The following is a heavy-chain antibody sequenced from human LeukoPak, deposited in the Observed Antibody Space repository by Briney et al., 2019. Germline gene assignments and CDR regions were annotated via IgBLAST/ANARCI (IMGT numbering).Heavy chain of an antibody. CDR2: IKSQDDTGTT. J-gene: IGHJ4*02. Sequence: PGGSLRLSCAASGFIFSNAWMSWVRQAPGKGLEWVGRIKSQDDTGTTDYAAPVKGRFTISRDDSKNTLYLQMNSLKIEDTAVYYCTTEGDDIAEAWFDFWGQGTLVTVSS. CDR3: TTEGDDIAEAWFDF. CDR1: GFIFSNAW. V-gene: IGHV3-15*01. D-gene: IGHD6-19*01.